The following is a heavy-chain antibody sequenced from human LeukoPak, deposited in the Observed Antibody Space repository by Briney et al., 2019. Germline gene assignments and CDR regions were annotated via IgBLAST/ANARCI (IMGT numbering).Heavy chain of an antibody. V-gene: IGHV3-7*01. D-gene: IGHD1-26*01. CDR1: GFSFRNSW. J-gene: IGHJ5*02. CDR2: IKQDATEI. CDR3: ARLNWDDGEVSGFDQ. Sequence: GGSLRLSCAASGFSFRNSWMSWVRQAPGKGLEWVANIKQDATEIYYADSVKGRLTISRDNARKSLFLQMNILRVEDTALYYCARLNWDDGEVSGFDQWGQGILVTVSS.